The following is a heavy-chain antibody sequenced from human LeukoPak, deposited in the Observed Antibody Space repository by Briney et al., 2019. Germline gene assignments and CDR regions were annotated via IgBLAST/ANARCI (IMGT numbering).Heavy chain of an antibody. J-gene: IGHJ4*02. V-gene: IGHV3-7*01. Sequence: GGSLRLSCTASGFAFSDYWMSWVRQAPGKGLEWLANINQDGSQTSYVDSVRGRFTVSRDNTKNSLYLQMNSLRADDTAVYYCARDSSPRYSGYDWVYWGRGTLVTVAS. CDR3: ARDSSPRYSGYDWVY. CDR2: INQDGSQT. CDR1: GFAFSDYW. D-gene: IGHD5-12*01.